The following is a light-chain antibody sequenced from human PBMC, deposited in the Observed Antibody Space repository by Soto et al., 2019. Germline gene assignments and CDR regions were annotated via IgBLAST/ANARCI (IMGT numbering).Light chain of an antibody. Sequence: QAVVTQEPSVTVSPGGTVTLTCDSSTGPVTSGRYPYWFQQKPGQAPRTLIYDTSLKYSWTPARFSGSLLRGKAALTLSGARPGDEADYYCLLSYSGGRVFGGGTKVTVL. V-gene: IGLV7-46*01. CDR3: LLSYSGGRV. CDR1: TGPVTSGRY. CDR2: DTS. J-gene: IGLJ3*02.